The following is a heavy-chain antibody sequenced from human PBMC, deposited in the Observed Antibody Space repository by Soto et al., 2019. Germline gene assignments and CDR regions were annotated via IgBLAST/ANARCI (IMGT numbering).Heavy chain of an antibody. Sequence: VQLVESGGGVVQPGRSLRLSCAASGFTFSSYGMHWVRQAPGKGLEWVAVIWYDGSNKYYADSVKGRFTISRDNSKNTLYLQMNSLRAEDTAVYYCARCRLLWFGDIFDYWGQGTLVTVSS. V-gene: IGHV3-33*01. CDR3: ARCRLLWFGDIFDY. CDR1: GFTFSSYG. CDR2: IWYDGSNK. D-gene: IGHD3-10*01. J-gene: IGHJ4*02.